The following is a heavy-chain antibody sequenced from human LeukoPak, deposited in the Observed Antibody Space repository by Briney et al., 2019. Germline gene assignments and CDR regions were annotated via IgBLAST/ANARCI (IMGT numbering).Heavy chain of an antibody. CDR2: IYSGGST. CDR3: ARHPRGYSYGYFDY. V-gene: IGHV3-53*04. CDR1: GFTFSSYA. J-gene: IGHJ4*02. Sequence: GGSLRLSCAASGFTFSSYAMSWVRQAPGKGLEWVSVIYSGGSTYYADSVKGRFTISRHNSKNTLYLQMNSLRAEDTAVYYCARHPRGYSYGYFDYWRQGTLVTVSS. D-gene: IGHD5-18*01.